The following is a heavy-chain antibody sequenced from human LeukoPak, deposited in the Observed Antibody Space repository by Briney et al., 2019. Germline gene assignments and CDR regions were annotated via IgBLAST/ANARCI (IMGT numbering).Heavy chain of an antibody. CDR2: FDPEDGET. D-gene: IGHD3-22*01. Sequence: ASVKVSCKVSGYTLTELSMHWVRQAPGKGLEWMGGFDPEDGETIYAQKFQGRVTMTEDTSTDTAYTELSSLRSEDTAVYYCATLTPPNYYDSSGYYLFDYWGQGTLVTVSS. CDR3: ATLTPPNYYDSSGYYLFDY. V-gene: IGHV1-24*01. CDR1: GYTLTELS. J-gene: IGHJ4*02.